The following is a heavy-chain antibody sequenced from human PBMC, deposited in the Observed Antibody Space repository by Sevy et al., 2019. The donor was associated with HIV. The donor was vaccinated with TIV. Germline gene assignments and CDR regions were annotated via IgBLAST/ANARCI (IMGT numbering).Heavy chain of an antibody. CDR3: SATREYYSDSYGYFDY. Sequence: ASVKVSCKASGHTLTDLSMHWVRQAPGKGFEWIGRFDPEDGERIYAQTFQGRVTMTEDTSTDTAYMELSSLRSEDTVVYYCSATREYYSDSYGYFDYWGQGTLVTVSS. J-gene: IGHJ4*02. D-gene: IGHD3-22*01. CDR2: FDPEDGER. CDR1: GHTLTDLS. V-gene: IGHV1-24*01.